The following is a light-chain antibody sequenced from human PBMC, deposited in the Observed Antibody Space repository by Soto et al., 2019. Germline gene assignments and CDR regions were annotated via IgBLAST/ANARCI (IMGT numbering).Light chain of an antibody. Sequence: DIQLTQSPSTLSSSVGDRATITCRASQSISVWLAWYQHRPGRAPKLLIYKASSLESGAPSRFSGSGSGTEFTLTISSLQPDDFATYYCQQYNTYSRTFGPGTKVDIK. J-gene: IGKJ3*01. CDR2: KAS. CDR1: QSISVW. V-gene: IGKV1-5*03. CDR3: QQYNTYSRT.